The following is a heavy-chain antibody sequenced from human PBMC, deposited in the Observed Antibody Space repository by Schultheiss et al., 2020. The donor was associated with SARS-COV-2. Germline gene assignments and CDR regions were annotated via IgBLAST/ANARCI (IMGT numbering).Heavy chain of an antibody. J-gene: IGHJ6*02. CDR3: TTSGSWNTYYYYGMDV. V-gene: IGHV3-15*01. CDR1: GFTFSNAW. CDR2: IKSKTDGGTT. Sequence: GGSLRLSCAASGFTFSNAWMSWVRQAPGKGLEWVGRIKSKTDGGTTDYAAPVKGRFTISRDDSKNTLYLQMNSLKTEDTAVYYCTTSGSWNTYYYYGMDVWGQGTTVTVSS. D-gene: IGHD6-13*01.